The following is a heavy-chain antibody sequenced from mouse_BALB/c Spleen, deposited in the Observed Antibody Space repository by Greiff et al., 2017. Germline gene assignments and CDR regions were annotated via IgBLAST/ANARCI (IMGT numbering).Heavy chain of an antibody. CDR2: IDPSDSET. D-gene: IGHD1-1*01. CDR3: ARYTTVVARGAMDY. V-gene: IGHV1S126*01. J-gene: IGHJ4*01. CDR1: GYSFTSYW. Sequence: QVQLQQSGPQLVRPGASVKISCKASGYSFTSYWMHWVKQRPGQGLEWIGMIDPSDSETRLNQKFKDKATLTVDESSSTAYMQLSSPPSEDYAVYYCARYTTVVARGAMDYWGQGTSVTVSS.